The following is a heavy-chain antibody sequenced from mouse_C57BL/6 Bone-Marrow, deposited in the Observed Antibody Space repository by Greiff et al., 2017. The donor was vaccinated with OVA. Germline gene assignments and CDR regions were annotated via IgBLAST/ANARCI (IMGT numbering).Heavy chain of an antibody. CDR3: AREAYSNLFAY. CDR2: INPNNGGT. Sequence: EVKLQQSGPELVKPGASVKISCKASGYTFTDYYMNWVKQSHGKSLEWIGDINPNNGGTSYNQKFKGKATLTVDKSSSTAYMELRSLTSEDSAVYYCAREAYSNLFAYWGQGTLVTVSA. D-gene: IGHD2-5*01. CDR1: GYTFTDYY. J-gene: IGHJ3*01. V-gene: IGHV1-26*01.